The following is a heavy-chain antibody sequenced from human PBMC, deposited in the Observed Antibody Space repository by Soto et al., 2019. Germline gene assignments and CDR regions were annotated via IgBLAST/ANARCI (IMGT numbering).Heavy chain of an antibody. CDR1: GFSFIDYN. J-gene: IGHJ4*02. Sequence: QVQLVQSGAEVKKPGASVKVSCKASGFSFIDYNLHWVRQAPGQRPEWMGWVNAGNGNTKYSQIFQDRLTMTRDTSATTAYMELTRLRSEDTAICYCARRLGAVTGPFASWGQGTRVTVSS. CDR3: ARRLGAVTGPFAS. D-gene: IGHD6-19*01. CDR2: VNAGNGNT. V-gene: IGHV1-3*01.